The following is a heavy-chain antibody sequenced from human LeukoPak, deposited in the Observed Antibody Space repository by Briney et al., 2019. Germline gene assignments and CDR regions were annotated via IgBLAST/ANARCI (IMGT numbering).Heavy chain of an antibody. CDR3: ARVVVGATRDDYYYYYYMDV. J-gene: IGHJ6*03. CDR2: IYHSGST. D-gene: IGHD1-26*01. CDR1: GYSISSGYY. Sequence: SETLSLTCTVSGYSISSGYYWGWIRQPPGKGLEWIGSIYHSGSTYYNPSLKSRVTISVDTSKNQFSLKLSSVTAADTAVYYCARVVVGATRDDYYYYYYMDVWGKGTTVTISS. V-gene: IGHV4-38-2*02.